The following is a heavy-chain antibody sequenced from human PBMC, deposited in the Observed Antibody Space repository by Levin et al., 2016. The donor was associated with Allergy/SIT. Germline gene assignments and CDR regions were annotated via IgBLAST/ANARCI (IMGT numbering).Heavy chain of an antibody. D-gene: IGHD3-22*01. J-gene: IGHJ4*02. Sequence: GESLKISCEASGFTFSNYWMTWVRQAPGKGLDWVANIKQDGSEIYSVDSVKGRFTISRDNAKYSLYLQMNRLRAEDTAVYYCARFYYDSGAFRVDYWGQGALVTVSS. CDR3: ARFYYDSGAFRVDY. V-gene: IGHV3-7*03. CDR2: IKQDGSEI. CDR1: GFTFSNYW.